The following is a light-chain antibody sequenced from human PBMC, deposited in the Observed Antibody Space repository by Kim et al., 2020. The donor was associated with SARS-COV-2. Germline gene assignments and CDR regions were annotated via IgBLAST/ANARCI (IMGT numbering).Light chain of an antibody. Sequence: QSALTQPRSVSGSPGQSVTISCTGTSSDVGGYNYVSWYQQHPGRAPKLMINDVTKRPSGVPDRFSGSKSGNTASLTSSGLQAEDEADYYCCSYAGGYTHVVFGGGAQLTVL. CDR1: SSDVGGYNY. V-gene: IGLV2-11*01. CDR3: CSYAGGYTHVV. J-gene: IGLJ2*01. CDR2: DVT.